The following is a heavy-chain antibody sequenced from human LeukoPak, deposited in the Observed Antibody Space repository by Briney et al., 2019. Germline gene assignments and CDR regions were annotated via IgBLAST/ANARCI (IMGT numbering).Heavy chain of an antibody. V-gene: IGHV1-18*01. CDR1: GYIFTGYY. CDR3: ARPNIAAAGSRDYYYYYGMDV. CDR2: ISAYNGNT. J-gene: IGHJ6*02. D-gene: IGHD6-13*01. Sequence: ASVKVSCKASGYIFTGYYMHWVRQAPGQGLEWMGWISAYNGNTNYAQKLQGRVTMTTDTSTSTAYMELRSLRSDDTAVYYCARPNIAAAGSRDYYYYYGMDVWGQGTTVTVSS.